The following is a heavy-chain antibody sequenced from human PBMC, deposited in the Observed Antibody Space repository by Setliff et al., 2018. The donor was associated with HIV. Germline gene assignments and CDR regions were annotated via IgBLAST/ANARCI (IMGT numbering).Heavy chain of an antibody. CDR1: GGSINSTSYY. CDR2: IYHTGST. J-gene: IGHJ4*02. Sequence: SETLSLTCTVSGGSINSTSYYWGWIRQPPGNGLEWIGSIYHTGSTYYKPSLKSRVTISVDTSKNQFSLRLSSVAAGDTAVYYCARAYSGSFDYWGQGTLVTVSS. CDR3: ARAYSGSFDY. V-gene: IGHV4-39*01. D-gene: IGHD1-26*01.